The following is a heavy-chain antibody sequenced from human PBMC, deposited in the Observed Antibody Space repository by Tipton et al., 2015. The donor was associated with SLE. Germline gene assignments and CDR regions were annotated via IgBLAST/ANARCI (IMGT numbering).Heavy chain of an antibody. CDR3: AREGRYCSSISCPSYWYFDL. CDR2: IKQDGSEK. V-gene: IGHV3-7*01. D-gene: IGHD2-2*01. J-gene: IGHJ2*01. Sequence: GSLRLSCAASGFTFSRYWMSWVRPAPGKGLEWVANIKQDGSEKYYVDSVKGRFTISRDNAKNSLYLQMNSLRAEDTALYYCAREGRYCSSISCPSYWYFDLWDRGTLVTVSS. CDR1: GFTFSRYW.